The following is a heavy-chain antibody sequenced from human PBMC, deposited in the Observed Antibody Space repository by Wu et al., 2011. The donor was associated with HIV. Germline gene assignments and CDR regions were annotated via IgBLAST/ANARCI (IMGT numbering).Heavy chain of an antibody. V-gene: IGHV1-69*05. J-gene: IGHJ2*01. CDR1: GGTFSSYA. D-gene: IGHD2-15*01. CDR2: IVPLFGTA. Sequence: QVQLVQSGAEVKKPGSSVKVSCKASGGTFSSYAISWVRQAPGQGLEWMGGIVPLFGTAIYAQKFRDRVTITSDEATNTAYMELNSLRFEDTAVYFCARAPGGXCRGGTCQIPHWYFELWAVALWHCRR. CDR3: ARAPGGXCRGGTCQIPHWYFEL.